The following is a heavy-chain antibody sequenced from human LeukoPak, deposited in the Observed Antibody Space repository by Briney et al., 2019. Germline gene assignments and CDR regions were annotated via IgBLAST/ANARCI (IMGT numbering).Heavy chain of an antibody. CDR3: ARAAGWELPTLDY. J-gene: IGHJ4*02. CDR2: IYHSGST. V-gene: IGHV4-30-2*01. Sequence: SETLSLTCTVSGGSISSGGYSWSWIRQPPGKGLEWIGYIYHSGSTYYNPSLKSRVTISVDRSKNQFSLKLSSVTAADAAVYYCARAAGWELPTLDYWGQGTLVTVSS. CDR1: GGSISSGGYS. D-gene: IGHD1-26*01.